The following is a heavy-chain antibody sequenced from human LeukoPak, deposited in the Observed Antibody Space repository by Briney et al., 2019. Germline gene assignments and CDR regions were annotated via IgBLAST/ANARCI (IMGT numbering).Heavy chain of an antibody. Sequence: ASVKISCKVSGYTFTDYYMHWVQQAPGKGLEWMGLVDTEDGETIYAEKFQGKVTITADTSTDTAYMELSSLRSEDTAVYYCATDGGSGSYDYWCQGTLVTVSS. J-gene: IGHJ4*02. CDR2: VDTEDGET. CDR3: ATDGGSGSYDY. D-gene: IGHD3-10*01. CDR1: GYTFTDYY. V-gene: IGHV1-69-2*01.